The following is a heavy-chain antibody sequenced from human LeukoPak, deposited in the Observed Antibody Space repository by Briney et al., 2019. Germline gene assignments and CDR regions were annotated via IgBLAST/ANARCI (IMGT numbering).Heavy chain of an antibody. Sequence: GGSLRLSCAASGFTFDNYAMNWVRQVPGKGLEWISLISWNSGTIGYADSVKGRFTISRDNANNFLYLQMNSLRAEDTALYYCXRAYKDRSLAGKKEFFQHWGQGTLVTVSS. V-gene: IGHV3-9*01. D-gene: IGHD6-19*01. J-gene: IGHJ1*01. CDR3: XRAYKDRSLAGKKEFFQH. CDR1: GFTFDNYA. CDR2: ISWNSGTI.